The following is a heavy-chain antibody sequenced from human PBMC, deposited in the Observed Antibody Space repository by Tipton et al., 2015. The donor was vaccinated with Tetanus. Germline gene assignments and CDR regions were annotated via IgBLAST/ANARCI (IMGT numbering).Heavy chain of an antibody. D-gene: IGHD3-22*01. J-gene: IGHJ4*02. CDR2: ISGSGGST. Sequence: GSLRLSCAASGFTFSSYAMSWVRQAPGKGLEWVSAISGSGGSTYYADSVKGRFTISRDNSKNTLYLQMNSLRAEDTAVYYCAKDRRSSYYYDSSGPRSWGQGTLVTVSS. CDR1: GFTFSSYA. CDR3: AKDRRSSYYYDSSGPRS. V-gene: IGHV3-23*01.